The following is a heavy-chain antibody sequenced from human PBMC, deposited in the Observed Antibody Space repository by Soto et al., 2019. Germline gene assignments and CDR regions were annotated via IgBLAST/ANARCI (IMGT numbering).Heavy chain of an antibody. CDR2: IIPIFDTA. CDR1: GGTFSSYA. V-gene: IGHV1-69*13. J-gene: IGHJ6*01. Sequence: SVKVSCKASGGTFSSYAISWVRQAPGQGLEWMGGIIPIFDTANYAQKFQGRVTITADESTSTAYMELSSLRSEDTAVYYCARHDCISTSCYYYYYYSMDVWGQVTKVTVSS. D-gene: IGHD2-2*01. CDR3: ARHDCISTSCYYYYYYSMDV.